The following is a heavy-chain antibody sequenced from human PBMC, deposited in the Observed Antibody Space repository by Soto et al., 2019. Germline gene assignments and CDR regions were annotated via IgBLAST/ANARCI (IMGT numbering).Heavy chain of an antibody. D-gene: IGHD5-12*01. J-gene: IGHJ6*02. CDR1: GGSISSGDYY. Sequence: QVQLQESGPGLVKPSQTLSLTCTVSGGSISSGDYYWSWIRQPPGKGLEWIGYIYYSGSTYYNPSLKSRVTISVDTSKNQFSLKLSSVTAADTAVYYSARDAVEMATITHYYYGMDVWGQGTTVTVS. CDR3: ARDAVEMATITHYYYGMDV. V-gene: IGHV4-30-4*01. CDR2: IYYSGST.